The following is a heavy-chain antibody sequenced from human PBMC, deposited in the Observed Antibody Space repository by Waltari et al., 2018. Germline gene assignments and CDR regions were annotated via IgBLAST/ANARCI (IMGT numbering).Heavy chain of an antibody. J-gene: IGHJ1*01. CDR3: SRETITGTYEEQ. Sequence: EVQLVESGGGWVQRGGSKKLSCAASGSTSRGLAFHWVRQASGKGLEWGARIRSKPYNYATAYAASLKGKITVSRDDSKNTTYLQINGLKNEDTAIYYCSRETITGTYEEQWGQGTLVTVSS. CDR2: IRSKPYNYAT. CDR1: GSTSRGLA. V-gene: IGHV3-73*01. D-gene: IGHD1-26*01.